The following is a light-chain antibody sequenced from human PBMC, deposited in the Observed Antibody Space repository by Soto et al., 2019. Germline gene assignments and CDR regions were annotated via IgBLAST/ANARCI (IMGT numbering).Light chain of an antibody. J-gene: IGKJ5*01. CDR3: QQNYNTPIN. CDR1: QSISKF. CDR2: AAS. Sequence: DFELTQSPSSLSALVGDRVSISCRASQSISKFLSWYQQRPGTAPKLLIYAASSLESGVPSRFSGSGSGTDFTLTISSLQPEDFATYYCQQNYNTPINFGQGTRLEI. V-gene: IGKV1-39*01.